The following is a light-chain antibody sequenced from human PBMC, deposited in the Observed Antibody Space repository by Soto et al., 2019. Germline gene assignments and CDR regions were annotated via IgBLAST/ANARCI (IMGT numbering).Light chain of an antibody. V-gene: IGKV1-5*01. CDR2: DAS. Sequence: DIQMTQSPSTLSASVGDRVTITCRATQSIGASLAWYQQQPGKGPKLLIYDASTLETGVPTRFSGSGSGTEFTVTISSLQPDDFASYYCQQHTSYPYTFGQGTKLMI. CDR3: QQHTSYPYT. J-gene: IGKJ2*01. CDR1: QSIGAS.